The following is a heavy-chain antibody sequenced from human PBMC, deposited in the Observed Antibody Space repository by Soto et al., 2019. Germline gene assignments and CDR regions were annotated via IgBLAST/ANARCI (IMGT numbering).Heavy chain of an antibody. CDR1: GFTFSSYA. J-gene: IGHJ4*02. CDR3: AKGSSHLEYDYIWGSYRFAPRFDY. Sequence: EVQLLESGGGLVQPGGSLRLSCAASGFTFSSYAMSWVRQAPGKGLEWVSAISGSGGSTYYADSVKGRFTISRDNSKNTLYLQMNNLRAEDTAVYYCAKGSSHLEYDYIWGSYRFAPRFDYWGQGTLVTVSS. CDR2: ISGSGGST. D-gene: IGHD3-16*02. V-gene: IGHV3-23*01.